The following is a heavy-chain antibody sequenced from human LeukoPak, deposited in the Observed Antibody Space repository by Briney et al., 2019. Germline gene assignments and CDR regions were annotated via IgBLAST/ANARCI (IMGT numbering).Heavy chain of an antibody. V-gene: IGHV1-46*01. CDR1: GYTFTSNY. CDR3: ATTYCSSTSCYDVGMDV. J-gene: IGHJ6*02. CDR2: IYPRDGST. D-gene: IGHD2-2*01. Sequence: ASVKVSCKASGYTFTSNYIHWVRQAPGQGLEWMGMIYPRDGSTSYAQKFQGRVTMTRDTSTSTVYMELSSLRSEDTAVYYCATTYCSSTSCYDVGMDVWGQGTTVTVSS.